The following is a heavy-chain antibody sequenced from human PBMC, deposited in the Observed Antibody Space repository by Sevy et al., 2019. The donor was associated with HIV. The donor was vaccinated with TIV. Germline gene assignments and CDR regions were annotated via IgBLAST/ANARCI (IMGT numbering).Heavy chain of an antibody. CDR3: ATDYNSGYYYYYAMDV. J-gene: IGHJ6*02. CDR1: GFIFSNYA. V-gene: IGHV3-30-3*01. CDR2: ISYDGINK. Sequence: GGSLRLSCAASGFIFSNYAMHWVRQAPGKGLEWVAVISYDGINKYYADSVKGRFTISRDNSKNTLYVQMNSLRAEDTAVYYCATDYNSGYYYYYAMDVWGQGTTVTVSS. D-gene: IGHD3-22*01.